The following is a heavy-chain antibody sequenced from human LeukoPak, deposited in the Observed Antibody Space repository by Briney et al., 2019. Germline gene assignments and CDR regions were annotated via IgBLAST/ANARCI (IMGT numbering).Heavy chain of an antibody. CDR2: ISGSGGST. Sequence: GGSLRLSCAASGFTFSSYAMNWVRQAPGKGLEWVSSISGSGGSTYYADSVKGRFAVSRDNSKNTLHLQMNSLPAEDKAVYYCAKSVPSRYFDYWGQGTLVTVSP. D-gene: IGHD5/OR15-5a*01. CDR1: GFTFSSYA. J-gene: IGHJ4*02. CDR3: AKSVPSRYFDY. V-gene: IGHV3-23*01.